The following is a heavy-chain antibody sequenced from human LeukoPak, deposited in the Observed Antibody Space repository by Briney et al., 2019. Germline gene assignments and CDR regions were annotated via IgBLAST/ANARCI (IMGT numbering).Heavy chain of an antibody. V-gene: IGHV4-39*01. J-gene: IGHJ6*03. Sequence: SETLSLTCTVTGCSNSHYSYLWVWIRQPPGKGLEWIGSIYYSGSTYYNPSLKSRVTISVDAYNNQFSLKLSSVTAPDTAVYYCTRLPDYCYYYRDVWGKGTTVTVSS. CDR1: GCSNSHYSYL. CDR2: IYYSGST. CDR3: TRLPDYCYYYRDV.